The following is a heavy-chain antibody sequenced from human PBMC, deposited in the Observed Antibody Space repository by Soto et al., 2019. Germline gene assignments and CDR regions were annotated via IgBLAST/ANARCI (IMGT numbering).Heavy chain of an antibody. CDR2: ISAYNGNP. Sequence: ASVKVSCKASGYKFTGYGIGWVRQAPGRGLEWMGWISAYNGNPSYAQKFQGRVTMTTDTSTSTAYMELRRLRADDTAVYFCARVFRLAVESSCFDYWGQGTLVTVSS. J-gene: IGHJ4*02. CDR3: ARVFRLAVESSCFDY. V-gene: IGHV1-18*01. D-gene: IGHD6-19*01. CDR1: GYKFTGYG.